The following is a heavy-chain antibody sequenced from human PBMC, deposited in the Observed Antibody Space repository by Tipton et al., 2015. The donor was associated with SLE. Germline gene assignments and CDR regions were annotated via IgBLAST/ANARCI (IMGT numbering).Heavy chain of an antibody. D-gene: IGHD3-10*01. V-gene: IGHV4-38-2*01. CDR2: IYHSGNT. CDR1: GYSISSGHS. J-gene: IGHJ4*02. Sequence: TLSLTCAFSGYSISSGHSWGWIRQSPGKGLEYIGSIYHSGNTYYNPSLKSRVTISVDTSNNQFSLKLSSVTAADTAVYYCARVKRGSSSGSPTPHIDYWGQGTLVTVSS. CDR3: ARVKRGSSSGSPTPHIDY.